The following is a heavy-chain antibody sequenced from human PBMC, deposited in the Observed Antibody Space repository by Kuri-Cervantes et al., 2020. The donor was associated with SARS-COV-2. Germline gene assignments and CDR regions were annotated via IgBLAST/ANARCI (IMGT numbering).Heavy chain of an antibody. J-gene: IGHJ3*02. CDR1: GFTFSSYA. V-gene: IGHV3-23*01. CDR3: AKGRIHHSDAFDI. CDR2: ISGSGGST. D-gene: IGHD1-14*01. Sequence: GGSLRLSCAASGFTFSSYAMSWVRQAPGKGLEWVSAISGSGGSTYYADSVKGRFTISRDNSKNTLYLQMNSLSAEDTAVYYCAKGRIHHSDAFDIWGQGTMVTVSS.